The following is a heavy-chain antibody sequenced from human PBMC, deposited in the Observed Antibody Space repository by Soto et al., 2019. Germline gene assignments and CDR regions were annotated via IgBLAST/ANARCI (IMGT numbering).Heavy chain of an antibody. Sequence: PGGSLRLSCAASGFTFSSYAMSWVRQAPGKGLEWVSAISGSGGSTYYADSVKGRFTISRDNSKNTLYLQMNSLRAEDTAVYYCARHARVAVAGSGYFDYWGQGTLVTVSS. CDR2: ISGSGGST. V-gene: IGHV3-23*01. CDR3: ARHARVAVAGSGYFDY. D-gene: IGHD6-19*01. CDR1: GFTFSSYA. J-gene: IGHJ4*02.